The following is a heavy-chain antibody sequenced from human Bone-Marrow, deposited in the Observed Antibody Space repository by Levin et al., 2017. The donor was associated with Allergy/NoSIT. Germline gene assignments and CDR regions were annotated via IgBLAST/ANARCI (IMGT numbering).Heavy chain of an antibody. CDR3: AAIPYHSSYGWFDP. D-gene: IGHD2-21*01. Sequence: KTSETLSLTCIVSGGSVRSRTHYWSWIRQPPGKELEWLGYIVYNERTKYNPSLESRVTISVDTSKNQFSLKLRSVTAADTAVYYCAAIPYHSSYGWFDPWGQGTLVTVAS. CDR1: GGSVRSRTHY. J-gene: IGHJ5*02. V-gene: IGHV4-61*01. CDR2: IVYNERT.